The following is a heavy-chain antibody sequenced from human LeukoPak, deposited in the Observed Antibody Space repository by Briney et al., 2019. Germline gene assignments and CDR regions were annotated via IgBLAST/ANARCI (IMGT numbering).Heavy chain of an antibody. CDR3: ARHLRSLGTTRSFDY. V-gene: IGHV4-39*01. CDR2: IYYSGST. CDR1: GGSISSSSYY. Sequence: SVTLSLTCTVSGGSISSSSYYWGWIRQPPGKGLEWIGSIYYSGSTYYNPSLKSRVTISVDTSKNQFSLKLSSVTAADTAVYYCARHLRSLGTTRSFDYWGQGTLVTVSS. J-gene: IGHJ4*02. D-gene: IGHD5-12*01.